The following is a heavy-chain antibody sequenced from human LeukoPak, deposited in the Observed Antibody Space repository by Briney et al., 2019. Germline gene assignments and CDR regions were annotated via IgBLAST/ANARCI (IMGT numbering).Heavy chain of an antibody. CDR1: GGSISSNNYY. J-gene: IGHJ6*03. CDR2: IYYSGST. D-gene: IGHD2-2*01. V-gene: IGHV4-39*07. CDR3: ARQGPAAQPHSYYYYYYMDV. Sequence: SETLSLTCTVSGGSISSNNYYWGWIRQPPGKGLEWIGSIYYSGSTYYNPSLKSRVTISVDTSKNQFSLKLSSVTAADTAVYYCARQGPAAQPHSYYYYYYMDVWGKGTTVTVSS.